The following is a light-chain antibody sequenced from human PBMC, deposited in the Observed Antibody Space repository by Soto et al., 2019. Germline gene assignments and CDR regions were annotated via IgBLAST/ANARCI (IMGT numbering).Light chain of an antibody. CDR2: GAS. V-gene: IGKV3D-15*01. J-gene: IGKJ1*01. CDR3: QQYNIWPGT. CDR1: QSVSSD. Sequence: EIVMTQSPATLSVSPGERATLSCRASQSVSSDLAWYQQKPGQAPRLLIYGASTRATGIPARFGGSGSGTEFTLTISSLQSEDFAVYYCQQYNIWPGTFGQGNQVEI.